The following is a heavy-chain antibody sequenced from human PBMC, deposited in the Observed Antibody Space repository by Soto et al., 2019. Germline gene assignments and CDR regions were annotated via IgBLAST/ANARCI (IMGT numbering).Heavy chain of an antibody. CDR1: GITFSNAW. D-gene: IGHD2-21*01. J-gene: IGHJ5*02. CDR2: LKSRRAGGTS. CDR3: TTDGGVSAYPLCWA. V-gene: IGHV3-15*01. Sequence: EVQLVESGGGLVKPGGSLILSCAASGITFSNAWMGWVRQAPGKGLEWIGRLKSRRAGGTSDYAAPVKGRFSISKDESKNTVYLQMNSLKIEDTAVYHCTTDGGVSAYPLCWAWGQGTLVTVSS.